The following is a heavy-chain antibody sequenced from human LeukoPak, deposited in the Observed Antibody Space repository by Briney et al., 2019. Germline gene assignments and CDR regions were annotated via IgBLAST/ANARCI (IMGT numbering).Heavy chain of an antibody. V-gene: IGHV4-34*01. J-gene: IGHJ4*02. CDR2: INHSGST. Sequence: PSETLSLTCAAYGGTFSGYYWSWIRQPPGKGLEWIGEINHSGSTNYNPSLKSRVTISVDTSKNQFSLKLSSVTAADTAVYYCTTDRPTMPLDYWGQGTLVTVSS. CDR3: TTDRPTMPLDY. D-gene: IGHD5-12*01. CDR1: GGTFSGYY.